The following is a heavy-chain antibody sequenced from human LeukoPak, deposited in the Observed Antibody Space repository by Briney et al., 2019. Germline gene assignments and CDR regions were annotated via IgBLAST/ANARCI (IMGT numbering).Heavy chain of an antibody. CDR3: ASSLYYDSRDY. CDR1: GGSFSGYF. Sequence: SETLSLTCVVYGGSFSGYFWSWIRQPPGKGLEWIGEITPSGSTNYSPPLKSRVSISIDTSKKKLSLRLTSVTAADSAVYYCASSLYYDSRDYWGQGTLVTVSS. J-gene: IGHJ4*02. D-gene: IGHD3-22*01. CDR2: ITPSGST. V-gene: IGHV4-34*01.